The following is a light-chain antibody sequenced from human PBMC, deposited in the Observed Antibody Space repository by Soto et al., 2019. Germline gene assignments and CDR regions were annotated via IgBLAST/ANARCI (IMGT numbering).Light chain of an antibody. CDR1: SSDVGGYNY. Sequence: QSALTQPASVSGSPGQSITISCTGSSSDVGGYNYVSWYQQHPGKAPKLMIYEVSNRPSGVSIRFSGSKSGNTASLTISGLLPEDEADYYCSSYTSTNTVVFGGGTKLTVL. CDR3: SSYTSTNTVV. CDR2: EVS. J-gene: IGLJ2*01. V-gene: IGLV2-14*01.